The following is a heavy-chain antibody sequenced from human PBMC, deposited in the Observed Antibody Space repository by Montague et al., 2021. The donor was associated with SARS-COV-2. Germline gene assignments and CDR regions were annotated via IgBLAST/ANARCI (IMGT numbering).Heavy chain of an antibody. Sequence: SETLSLTCSVSGGSMSSYHWFWIRQPPGKGLELIGYVSYRCSTNYNLSLKIRVTISLDTSKTRFSLRVTSLTAADTAVCYCARDVRYYYDQWGQGILVTVSS. CDR2: VSYRCST. J-gene: IGHJ4*02. CDR3: ARDVRYYYDQ. D-gene: IGHD3-10*01. V-gene: IGHV4-59*01. CDR1: GGSMSSYH.